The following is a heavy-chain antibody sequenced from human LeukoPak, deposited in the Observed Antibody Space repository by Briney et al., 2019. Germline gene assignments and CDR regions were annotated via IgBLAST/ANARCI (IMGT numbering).Heavy chain of an antibody. D-gene: IGHD4-17*01. Sequence: GGSLRLSCAASGFTFSSYSMNWVRQAPGKGLEWVSSISSSSSYIYYADSVKGRFTISRDNAKNSLYLQMNSLRAEDTAVYYCAGEVSTVTIPFDYWGQGTLVTVSS. CDR2: ISSSSSYI. V-gene: IGHV3-21*01. CDR3: AGEVSTVTIPFDY. CDR1: GFTFSSYS. J-gene: IGHJ4*02.